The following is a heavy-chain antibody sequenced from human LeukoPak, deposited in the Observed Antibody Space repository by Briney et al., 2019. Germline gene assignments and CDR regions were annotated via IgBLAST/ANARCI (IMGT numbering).Heavy chain of an antibody. CDR3: AKDINNSGWTIDY. D-gene: IGHD6-19*01. J-gene: IGHJ4*02. Sequence: PGGSLRLSCAASGFTFSSYWMSWVRQAPGKGLEWVANIKQDGGEIYYVDSVKGRFTISRDNAKNSLYLQMNSLRAEDTALYYCAKDINNSGWTIDYWGQGTLVTVSS. CDR1: GFTFSSYW. CDR2: IKQDGGEI. V-gene: IGHV3-7*03.